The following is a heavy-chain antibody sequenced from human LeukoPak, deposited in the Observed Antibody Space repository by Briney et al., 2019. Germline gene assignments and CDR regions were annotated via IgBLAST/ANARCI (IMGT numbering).Heavy chain of an antibody. CDR1: GFTFSSYA. J-gene: IGHJ4*02. D-gene: IGHD1-26*01. Sequence: GGSLRLSCAAYGFTFSSYAMSWVRQAPGKGLGWVSGISGSGGSTYYGDSVKGRFTISRDNSKNTLYLQMNSLRAEDTAVYYCAKCRVVGATTPFDYWGQGTLVTVSS. CDR2: ISGSGGST. CDR3: AKCRVVGATTPFDY. V-gene: IGHV3-23*01.